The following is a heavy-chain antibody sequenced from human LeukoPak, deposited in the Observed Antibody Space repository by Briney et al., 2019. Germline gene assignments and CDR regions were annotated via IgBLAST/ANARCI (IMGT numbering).Heavy chain of an antibody. J-gene: IGHJ6*02. CDR2: IKQDGTEE. CDR1: GFTFSSSW. CDR3: ARDPGSGYFL. D-gene: IGHD3-3*01. Sequence: PGGSLRLSCVASGFTFSSSWMSWVRRAPGKGLEWVANIKQDGTEEYYVDSVRGRFTISRDNAKNSLYLQMNSLRAEDTAVYYCARDPGSGYFLWGQGTTVTVSS. V-gene: IGHV3-7*01.